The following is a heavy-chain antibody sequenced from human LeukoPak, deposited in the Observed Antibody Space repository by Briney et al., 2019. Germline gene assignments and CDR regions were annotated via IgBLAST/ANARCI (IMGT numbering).Heavy chain of an antibody. D-gene: IGHD5-18*01. CDR2: SSSSSTSM. J-gene: IGHJ4*02. CDR1: GVTFSSYS. V-gene: IGHV3-21*01. CDR3: SRERGYSYGYSDY. Sequence: PGGSLRLSSAASGVTFSSYSVSCVRQAPGKGLEWVSFSSSSSTSMYYADSVKGRFTISRDNAKNSLYLQMNSLRAEDTAVYYCSRERGYSYGYSDYWGQGTLVTVSS.